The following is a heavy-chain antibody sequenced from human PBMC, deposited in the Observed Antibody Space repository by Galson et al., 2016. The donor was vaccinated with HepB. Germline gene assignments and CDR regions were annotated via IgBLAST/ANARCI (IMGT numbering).Heavy chain of an antibody. CDR1: GYNFRKNW. Sequence: QSGAEVKKPGESLRISCQGSGYNFRKNWIAWVRQRPGRGLEWMGLIYPDDSDTRYNPSFQGQVTISVDLSITTAYMQWSGLKASDTAMYYCAKFTPLFGSDVFDVWGPGAMVIVSS. CDR3: AKFTPLFGSDVFDV. J-gene: IGHJ3*01. D-gene: IGHD3-3*01. CDR2: IYPDDSDT. V-gene: IGHV5-51*01.